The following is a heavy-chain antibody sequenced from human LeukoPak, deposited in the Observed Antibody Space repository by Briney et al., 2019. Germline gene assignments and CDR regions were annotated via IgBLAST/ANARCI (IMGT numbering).Heavy chain of an antibody. D-gene: IGHD2-15*01. CDR3: VRDRQHCSGGNCYSEDLPDS. CDR2: IDYSGNT. CDR1: GGSISSSNYY. V-gene: IGHV4-39*07. J-gene: IGHJ4*02. Sequence: PSETLSLTCTVSGGSISSSNYYWGWIRQPQGKRLEWIGNIDYSGNTDYNPSLRSRVTISVDPSKKQFSLKLSSVTAADTAVYFCVRDRQHCSGGNCYSEDLPDSWGQGIVVAVSS.